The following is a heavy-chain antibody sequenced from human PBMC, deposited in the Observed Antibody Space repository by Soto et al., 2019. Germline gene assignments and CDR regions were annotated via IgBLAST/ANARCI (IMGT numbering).Heavy chain of an antibody. D-gene: IGHD3-3*01. CDR3: ARSGDFCTRMDV. CDR1: GFSLSNRGMC. J-gene: IGHJ6*04. CDR2: IDWDDDK. V-gene: IGHV2-70*11. Sequence: SGPTLVNPTQTLTLTCTFSGFSLSNRGMCVSWIRQPPGKALEWLARIDWDDDKYYSTSLKTRPTISKDTSKNQVVLTMTNMDPVDTATYYCARSGDFCTRMDVWGKGTTVTVSS.